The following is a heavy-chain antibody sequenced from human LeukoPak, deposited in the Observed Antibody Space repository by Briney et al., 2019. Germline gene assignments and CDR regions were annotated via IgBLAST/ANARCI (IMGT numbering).Heavy chain of an antibody. V-gene: IGHV1-69*05. J-gene: IGHJ5*02. D-gene: IGHD1-7*01. Sequence: SVKVSCKASGGTFSSYAISWVRQAPGQGLEWMGGIIPIFGTANYAQKFQGRVTITTDESTSTAYMELSSLRSEDTAVYYCARALTGTTHRSYNWFDPWGQGTLVTVSS. CDR2: IIPIFGTA. CDR1: GGTFSSYA. CDR3: ARALTGTTHRSYNWFDP.